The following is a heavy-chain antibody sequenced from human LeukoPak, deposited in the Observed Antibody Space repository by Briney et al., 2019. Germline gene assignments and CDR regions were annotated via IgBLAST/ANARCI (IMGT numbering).Heavy chain of an antibody. D-gene: IGHD2-15*01. CDR2: VKSKTNGGTT. CDR3: TTATLIRVFDY. Sequence: GSLRLSCAASGFTFSNAWMSWVRQAPGKGLEWVGRVKSKTNGGTTDYAAPVKGRFSISRDDSKNTLYLQMNSLKTEDTAVYYCTTATLIRVFDYWGQGTLVTVSS. J-gene: IGHJ4*02. CDR1: GFTFSNAW. V-gene: IGHV3-15*01.